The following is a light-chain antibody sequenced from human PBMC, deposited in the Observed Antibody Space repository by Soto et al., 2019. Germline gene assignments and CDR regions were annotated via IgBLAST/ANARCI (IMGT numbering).Light chain of an antibody. CDR3: QQRSSWPPTPT. J-gene: IGKJ4*01. CDR1: QSVNNY. Sequence: EIVLTQSPATLSLSPGESATLSCRASQSVNNYLAWYQQKPGQAPRLLIYDASNRATGIPARFSGSGSGTDFTLTISSLEPEDFAVYYCQQRSSWPPTPTFGGGTKVEI. V-gene: IGKV3-11*01. CDR2: DAS.